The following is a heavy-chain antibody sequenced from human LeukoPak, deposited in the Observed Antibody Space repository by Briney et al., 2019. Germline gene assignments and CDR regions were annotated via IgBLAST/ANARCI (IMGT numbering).Heavy chain of an antibody. V-gene: IGHV3-33*01. CDR2: TWFDGSDK. Sequence: SLRLSCAASGFTFSSYGMHWVRQAPGKGLEWVAVTWFDGSDKYYADSVKGRFTISRDNSKNTLYLQMNSLRAEDTAVYYCARDGYSGYDFYFDYWGQGSLVTVSS. CDR3: ARDGYSGYDFYFDY. J-gene: IGHJ4*02. CDR1: GFTFSSYG. D-gene: IGHD5-12*01.